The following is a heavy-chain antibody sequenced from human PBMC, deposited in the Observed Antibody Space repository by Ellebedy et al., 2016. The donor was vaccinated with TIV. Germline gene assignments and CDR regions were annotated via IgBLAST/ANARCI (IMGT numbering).Heavy chain of an antibody. CDR2: IRSKAYGGTT. J-gene: IGHJ4*02. Sequence: PGGSLRLSYTASGFTFGDYAMSWVRQAPGKGLEWVGFIRSKAYGGTTEYAASVKGRFTISRDDSKTIAYLHINSLKTEDTAVYYCTRDCSGGSCYSFDYWGQGTLVTVSS. V-gene: IGHV3-49*04. CDR3: TRDCSGGSCYSFDY. D-gene: IGHD2-15*01. CDR1: GFTFGDYA.